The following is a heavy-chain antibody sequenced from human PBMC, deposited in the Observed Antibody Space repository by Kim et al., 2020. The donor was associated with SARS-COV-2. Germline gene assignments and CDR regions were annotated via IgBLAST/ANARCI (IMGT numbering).Heavy chain of an antibody. J-gene: IGHJ2*01. CDR2: ISRSDNTI. CDR3: ARPPGTGEPDTGAFYWYFDL. Sequence: GGSLRLSCAASGFTFRSYSMNWVRQAPGKGLEWVAYISRSDNTIYYADSVKGRFTISRDNAKNSLFLQMTSLRDEDTAVYYCARPPGTGEPDTGAFYWYFDLWGRGTLVTVSS. V-gene: IGHV3-48*02. CDR1: GFTFRSYS. D-gene: IGHD1-1*01.